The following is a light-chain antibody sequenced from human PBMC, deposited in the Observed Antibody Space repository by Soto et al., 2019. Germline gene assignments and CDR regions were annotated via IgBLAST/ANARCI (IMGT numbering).Light chain of an antibody. V-gene: IGLV2-14*01. CDR1: TSDVGGFDS. CDR3: SSYTTSNTWL. CDR2: EVS. J-gene: IGLJ3*02. Sequence: QSALTQPASVSGSPGQSITISCTATTSDVGGFDSVSWYQQHPGTAPRLIIYEVSNRPSGVSYRFSGSKSANTASLTISGLQADDEADYYCSSYTTSNTWLFGGGTKVTVL.